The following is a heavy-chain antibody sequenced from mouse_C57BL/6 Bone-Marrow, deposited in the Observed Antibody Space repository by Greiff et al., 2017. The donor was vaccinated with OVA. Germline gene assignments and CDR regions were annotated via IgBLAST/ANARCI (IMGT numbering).Heavy chain of an antibody. D-gene: IGHD2-3*01. Sequence: VQLQQPGTELVKPGASVKLSCKASGYTFTSYWMHWVKQRPGQGLEWIGNINPSNGGTNYNEKLKSKATLTVDKSSSTAYRQLSSLTSEDSAVYYCARGGWLLAWFAYWGQGTLVTVSA. V-gene: IGHV1-53*01. CDR1: GYTFTSYW. J-gene: IGHJ3*01. CDR2: INPSNGGT. CDR3: ARGGWLLAWFAY.